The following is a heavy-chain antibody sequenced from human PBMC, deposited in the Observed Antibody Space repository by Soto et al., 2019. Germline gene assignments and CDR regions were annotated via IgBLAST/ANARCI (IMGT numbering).Heavy chain of an antibody. CDR3: ARDDAPLKAFDI. V-gene: IGHV1-46*03. J-gene: IGHJ3*02. Sequence: ASVKVSCKASGYTFTSYYMHWVRQAPGQGLEWMGIINPSGGSTSYAQKFQGRVTMTRDTSTSTVYMELSSLRSEDTAVYYCARDDAPLKAFDIWGQGTMVTASS. CDR2: INPSGGST. CDR1: GYTFTSYY.